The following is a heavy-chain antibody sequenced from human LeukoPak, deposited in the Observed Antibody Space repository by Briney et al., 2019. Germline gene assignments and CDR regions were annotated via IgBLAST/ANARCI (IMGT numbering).Heavy chain of an antibody. Sequence: GGSLRLSCAVSGFTFSRYWMSWVRQAPGKGLEWVASIKKDGSEKNYVDSVKGRFTISRDNTKNSLYLQMNSLRAEDTAVYYCAREAWWGQGTLVSVSS. CDR2: IKKDGSEK. V-gene: IGHV3-7*01. J-gene: IGHJ4*02. CDR3: AREAW. CDR1: GFTFSRYW.